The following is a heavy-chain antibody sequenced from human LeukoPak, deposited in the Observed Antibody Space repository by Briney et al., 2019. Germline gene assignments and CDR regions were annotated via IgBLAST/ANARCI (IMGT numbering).Heavy chain of an antibody. CDR1: GGSISSGSYY. V-gene: IGHV4-61*02. CDR2: IYTSGST. CDR3: ARDRSKQWLSWYFDL. Sequence: SETLSLTCTVSGGSISSGSYYWSWIRQPAGKGLEWIVRIYTSGSTNYNPSLKSRVTISVDTSKNQFSLKLSSVTAADTVVYYCARDRSKQWLSWYFDLWGRGTLVTVSS. D-gene: IGHD6-19*01. J-gene: IGHJ2*01.